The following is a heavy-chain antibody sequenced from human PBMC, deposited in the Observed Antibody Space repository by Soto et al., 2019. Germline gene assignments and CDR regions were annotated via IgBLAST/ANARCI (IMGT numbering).Heavy chain of an antibody. Sequence: VGSLRLSCAASGFTFSSYWMHWVRQAPGKGLVWVSRINSDGSSTSYADSVKGRFTISRDNAKNTLYLQMNSLRAEDTAVYYCARVRIQLWYYYYGMDVWGQGTTVTVSS. J-gene: IGHJ6*02. CDR2: INSDGSST. CDR1: GFTFSSYW. D-gene: IGHD5-18*01. CDR3: ARVRIQLWYYYYGMDV. V-gene: IGHV3-74*01.